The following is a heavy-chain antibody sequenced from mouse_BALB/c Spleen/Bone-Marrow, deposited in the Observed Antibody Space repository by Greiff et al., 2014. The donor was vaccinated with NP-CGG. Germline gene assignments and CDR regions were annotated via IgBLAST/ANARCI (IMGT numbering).Heavy chain of an antibody. V-gene: IGHV14-3*02. CDR3: ASYYDGSXYGFAY. D-gene: IGHD1-1*01. CDR1: GFNFKDTY. CDR2: IDPANGNT. Sequence: VQLKGSGAGLVKPGASVKLSCTASGFNFKDTYMHWVKQRPEQGLEWIGRIDPANGNTKYDPKFPGKAPLTAATXSNTAYLQLSSLTSEXXAVYYXASYYDGSXYGFAYWGQGTLVTVSA. J-gene: IGHJ3*01.